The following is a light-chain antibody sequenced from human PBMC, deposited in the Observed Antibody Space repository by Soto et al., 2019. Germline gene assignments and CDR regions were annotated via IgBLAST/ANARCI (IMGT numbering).Light chain of an antibody. CDR2: DVN. CDR3: TSYTSSSNLHVV. J-gene: IGLJ2*01. CDR1: SSDVGGYNY. Sequence: QSALTQPASVSGSPGQSITISCTGTSSDVGGYNYVSWYQQHPGKAPKLMIYDVNNRPSGVSNRFSGSKSGNTASLTISGLQAEDEADYYCTSYTSSSNLHVVFGGGTKLTVL. V-gene: IGLV2-14*03.